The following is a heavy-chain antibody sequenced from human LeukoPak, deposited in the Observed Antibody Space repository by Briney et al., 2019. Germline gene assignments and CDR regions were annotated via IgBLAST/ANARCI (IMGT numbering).Heavy chain of an antibody. J-gene: IGHJ2*01. Sequence: SETLSLTCTVSGGSISNSYWSWIRQPAGKGLEWIGRIYTSGSTNYNPSLKSRVTMSVDTSKNQLSLKPSSVTAADTAVYYCARVFDYDWYFDLWGRGTLVTVSS. CDR1: GGSISNSY. D-gene: IGHD4-17*01. CDR2: IYTSGST. CDR3: ARVFDYDWYFDL. V-gene: IGHV4-4*07.